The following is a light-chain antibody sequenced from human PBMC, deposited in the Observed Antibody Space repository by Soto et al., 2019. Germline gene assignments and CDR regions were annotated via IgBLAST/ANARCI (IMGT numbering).Light chain of an antibody. J-gene: IGKJ1*01. Sequence: EIVLTQSPGTLSLSPGERATLSCRASQSVSSSYLAWYQQKLGQAPRLLIYGASSRATGIPARFSGSGSGTYFTLIISRLEPEDFAEYCCRHNGSSSWTFVQGTKVEIQ. V-gene: IGKV3-20*01. CDR2: GAS. CDR3: RHNGSSSWT. CDR1: QSVSSSY.